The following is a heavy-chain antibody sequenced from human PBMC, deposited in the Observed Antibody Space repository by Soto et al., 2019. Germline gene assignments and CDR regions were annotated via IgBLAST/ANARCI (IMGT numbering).Heavy chain of an antibody. J-gene: IGHJ4*02. CDR1: GFTFSSYA. CDR3: ARGPPGYSSGWYSDFDY. D-gene: IGHD6-19*01. V-gene: IGHV3-30-3*01. Sequence: PGGSLRLSCAASGFTFSSYAMHWVRQAPGKGLEWVAVISYDGSNKYYADSVKGRFTISRDNSKNTLYLQMNSLRAEDTAVYYCARGPPGYSSGWYSDFDYWGQGTLVTVSS. CDR2: ISYDGSNK.